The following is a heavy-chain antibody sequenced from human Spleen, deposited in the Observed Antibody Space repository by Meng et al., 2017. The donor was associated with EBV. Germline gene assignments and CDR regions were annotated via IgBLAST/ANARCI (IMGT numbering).Heavy chain of an antibody. D-gene: IGHD2-21*01. V-gene: IGHV1-69*01. CDR3: ASPGFCGVDCYPRDFDY. CDR2: IIPISYTA. Sequence: VQLGHAGAEVKKPGSSVKVSCKTSGGTFRSDAVSWVRQAPGQGLEWMGGIIPISYTASYTQKFQGRVTIIADESTNTAYMELTSLTSEDTAVYYCASPGFCGVDCYPRDFDYWGQGTLVTVSS. CDR1: GGTFRSDA. J-gene: IGHJ4*01.